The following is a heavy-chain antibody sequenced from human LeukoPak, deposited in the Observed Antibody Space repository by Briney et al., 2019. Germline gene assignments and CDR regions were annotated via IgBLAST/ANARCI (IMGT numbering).Heavy chain of an antibody. D-gene: IGHD6-19*01. V-gene: IGHV4-34*01. Sequence: SETLSLTCAVYGGSFSGYYWSWIRQPPGKGLEWIGEINHSGSTNYNPSLKSRVTISVDTSKNQFSLKLSSVTAADTAVYYCARGDSSGWFNYWGQGTLVTVSS. CDR3: ARGDSSGWFNY. CDR2: INHSGST. CDR1: GGSFSGYY. J-gene: IGHJ4*02.